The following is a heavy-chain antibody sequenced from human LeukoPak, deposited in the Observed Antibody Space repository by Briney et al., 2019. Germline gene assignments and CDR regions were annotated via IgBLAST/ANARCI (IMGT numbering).Heavy chain of an antibody. J-gene: IGHJ6*02. CDR1: GGSFSGYY. V-gene: IGHV4-34*01. D-gene: IGHD6-19*01. CDR2: INHSGST. CDR3: ARGRIAVALRGYYYYYGMDV. Sequence: SETLSLTCAVYGGSFSGYYWSWLRQPPGKGLEWIGEINHSGSTNYNPSLKSRVTISVDTSKNQFSLKLSSVTAADTAVYYCARGRIAVALRGYYYYYGMDVWGQGTTVTVSS.